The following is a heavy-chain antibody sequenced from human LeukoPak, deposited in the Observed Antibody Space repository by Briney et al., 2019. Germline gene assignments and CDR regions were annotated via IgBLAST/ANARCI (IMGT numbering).Heavy chain of an antibody. Sequence: PGETLRLSCAASGFTFTTFWMHWVRQAPGKGLVWVSRINHDGSSTNYADSVKGRFTISRDNAKNTVYLQMNSLRAEDTAVYYCVRDWGYDSSGYWQKYFGTWGQGTLVTVSS. J-gene: IGHJ4*02. D-gene: IGHD3-22*01. CDR3: VRDWGYDSSGYWQKYFGT. CDR2: INHDGSST. V-gene: IGHV3-74*01. CDR1: GFTFTTFW.